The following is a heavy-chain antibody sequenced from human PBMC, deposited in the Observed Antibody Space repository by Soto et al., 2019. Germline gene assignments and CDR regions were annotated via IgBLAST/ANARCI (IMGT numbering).Heavy chain of an antibody. D-gene: IGHD2-15*01. CDR2: INSDGSST. Sequence: EVQLVESGGGLIQPGTSLRLSCAASGFTFSNFWMHWVRQAPGKGLVWVARINSDGSSTSYADSVKGRFTISRDNAKNTLYVQMNSLRAENTTVYYCARDLRYCSGGTCYIYYYGMDVWGPGTTVTVSS. V-gene: IGHV3-74*01. CDR3: ARDLRYCSGGTCYIYYYGMDV. CDR1: GFTFSNFW. J-gene: IGHJ6*02.